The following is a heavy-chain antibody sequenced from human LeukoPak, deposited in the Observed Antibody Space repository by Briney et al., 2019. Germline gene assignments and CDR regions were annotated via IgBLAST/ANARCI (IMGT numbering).Heavy chain of an antibody. CDR2: IYYSGST. CDR3: ARGYCSGGSCSPLDY. J-gene: IGHJ4*02. D-gene: IGHD2-15*01. CDR1: GGSISSSSYY. V-gene: IGHV4-39*01. Sequence: PSETLSLTCTVSGGSISSSSYYWGWIRQPPGKGLKWIGSIYYSGSTYYNPSLKSRVTISVDTSKNQFSLKLSSVTAADTAVYYCARGYCSGGSCSPLDYWGQGTLVTVSS.